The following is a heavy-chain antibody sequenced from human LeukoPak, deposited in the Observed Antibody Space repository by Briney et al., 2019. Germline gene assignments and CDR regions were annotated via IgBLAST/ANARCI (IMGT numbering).Heavy chain of an antibody. D-gene: IGHD3-16*01. CDR1: GGTFSSYA. V-gene: IGHV1-69*04. CDR2: IIPILGIA. CDR3: AREGYEDAFDI. J-gene: IGHJ3*02. Sequence: EASVKVSCKASGGTFSSYAISWVRQAPGQGLEWMGRIIPILGIANYAQKFQGRVTITADKSTSTAYMELSSLRSEDTAVYYCAREGYEDAFDIWGQGTMVTVSS.